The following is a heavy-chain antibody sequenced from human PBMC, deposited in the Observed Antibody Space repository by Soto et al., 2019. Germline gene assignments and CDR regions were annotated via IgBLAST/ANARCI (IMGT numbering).Heavy chain of an antibody. CDR1: GGSISSYY. D-gene: IGHD5-12*01. Sequence: QVQLQESGPGLVKPSETLSLTCTVSGGSISSYYWSWIRQPPGKGLDWIGNIFYSGSTNYNPSLKSRVTISIDTSKNQFSLKLSSVTAADTAVYYCARHAASGYDYNRGYFYYMDVWGTGTTVTVSS. V-gene: IGHV4-59*08. CDR3: ARHAASGYDYNRGYFYYMDV. CDR2: IFYSGST. J-gene: IGHJ6*03.